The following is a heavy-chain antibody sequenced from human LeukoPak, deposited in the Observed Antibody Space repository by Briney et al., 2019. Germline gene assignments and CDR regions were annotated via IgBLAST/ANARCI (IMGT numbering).Heavy chain of an antibody. CDR3: ARFSSGCSTSSCYLTY. J-gene: IGHJ4*02. CDR1: GGSLSSHY. D-gene: IGHD2-2*01. V-gene: IGHV4-59*11. CDR2: IHDTGST. Sequence: SETLSLTCSVSGGSLSSHYWSWIRQPPGKGLELIGRIHDTGSTFYNPSLRGRVTISLDTSNSQFSLKLTSMTAADTAVYYCARFSSGCSTSSCYLTYWGQGTLVTVS.